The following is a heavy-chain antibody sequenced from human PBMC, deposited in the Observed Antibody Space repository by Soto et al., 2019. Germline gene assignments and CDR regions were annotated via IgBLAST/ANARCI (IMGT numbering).Heavy chain of an antibody. CDR3: AKAVGPSYGDYGVDI. CDR1: GFTFSSYG. CDR2: ISYDGSNK. Sequence: QVQLVESGGGVVQPGRSLRLSCAASGFTFSSYGMHWVRQAPGKGLEWVAVISYDGSNKYYADSVKGRFTISRDNSKNTLYLQMNSPRAEDTAVYYCAKAVGPSYGDYGVDIWGQGTMVTVSS. J-gene: IGHJ3*02. D-gene: IGHD4-17*01. V-gene: IGHV3-30*18.